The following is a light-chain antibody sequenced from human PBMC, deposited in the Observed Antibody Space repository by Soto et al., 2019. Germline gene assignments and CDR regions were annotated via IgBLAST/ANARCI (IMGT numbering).Light chain of an antibody. J-gene: IGKJ1*01. Sequence: IQMTQSPSSLSASVGDRVTITCRASQGISNGLGWYQQRPGKAPKVLIYGASNLQSGVPSRFSGSASGTDFTLTISSLQPEDFATYYSLQDYTYPWTFGQGTKV. CDR2: GAS. CDR1: QGISNG. V-gene: IGKV1-6*01. CDR3: LQDYTYPWT.